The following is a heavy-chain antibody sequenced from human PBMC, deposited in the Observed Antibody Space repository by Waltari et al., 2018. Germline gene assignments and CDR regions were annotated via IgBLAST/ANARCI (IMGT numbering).Heavy chain of an antibody. V-gene: IGHV4-39*01. D-gene: IGHD1-1*01. J-gene: IGHJ4*02. CDR2: IYYSRST. Sequence: QLQLQESGPGLVKPSETLSLTCTVSGGSISSSSYYWGGIRQPPGQGLEWIGSIYYSRSTYYNPSLKSRFTISVDTSTTQFSLKLSSVTAADTAVYYCARLGTGVFDYWGQGTLVTVSS. CDR3: ARLGTGVFDY. CDR1: GGSISSSSYY.